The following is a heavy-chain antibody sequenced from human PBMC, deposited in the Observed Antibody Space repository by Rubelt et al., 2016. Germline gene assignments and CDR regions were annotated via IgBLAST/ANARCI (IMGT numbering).Heavy chain of an antibody. CDR2: IFSTGAA. J-gene: IGHJ3*02. CDR3: ARPMGYCSSTACANDAFDI. D-gene: IGHD2-2*01. V-gene: IGHV4-59*12. Sequence: GLEWIAFIFSTGAANYSPSLESRVTISVNTSKRQVSLKLNSVTAADTAMYYCARPMGYCSSTACANDAFDIWGQGTMVTVSS.